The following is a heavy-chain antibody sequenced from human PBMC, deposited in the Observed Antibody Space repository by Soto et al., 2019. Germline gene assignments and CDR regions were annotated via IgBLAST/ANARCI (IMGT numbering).Heavy chain of an antibody. V-gene: IGHV4-34*01. CDR1: GGSFSGYY. CDR2: INHSGST. D-gene: IGHD6-19*01. J-gene: IGHJ4*02. CDR3: ARVRSGWGIDY. Sequence: PSETLSLTCAVYGGSFSGYYWTWIRQPPGTGLEWIGEINHSGSTNYNPSLKSRVTISVDRSKNQFSLKLSSVTAADTAVYYCARVRSGWGIDYWGQGTLVTVSS.